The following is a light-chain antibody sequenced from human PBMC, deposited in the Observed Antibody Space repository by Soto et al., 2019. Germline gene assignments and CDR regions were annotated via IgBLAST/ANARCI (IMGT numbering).Light chain of an antibody. CDR2: GAS. J-gene: IGKJ2*01. CDR3: QQYGSSPYT. V-gene: IGKV3-20*01. CDR1: QSVSSSY. Sequence: EIVLTQSPGTLSLSPGERATLSCRASQSVSSSYLAWYQQKPGQAPRLLIYGASSRATGIPDRFSGSGSGTGFDLTISRLEPEDLAGYYCQQYGSSPYTFGQGTKLEIK.